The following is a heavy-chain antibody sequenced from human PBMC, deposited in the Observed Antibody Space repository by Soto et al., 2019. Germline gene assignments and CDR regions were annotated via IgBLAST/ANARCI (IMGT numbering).Heavy chain of an antibody. CDR1: GFTFSSYG. Sequence: GGSLRLSCAASGFTFSSYGMHWVRQAPGKGLEWVALIWYDGSNKYYADSVKGRFTISRDNSKNTLYLQMKSLRAEDTAVYYCARYSSSHYYYGMDVWAQGTTVTVSS. CDR2: IWYDGSNK. J-gene: IGHJ6*02. D-gene: IGHD6-6*01. V-gene: IGHV3-33*01. CDR3: ARYSSSHYYYGMDV.